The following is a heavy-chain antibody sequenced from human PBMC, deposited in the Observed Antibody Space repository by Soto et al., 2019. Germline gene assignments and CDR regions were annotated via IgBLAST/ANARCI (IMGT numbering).Heavy chain of an antibody. Sequence: GGSLRLSCVVSGLSISRSTMNWVRQAPGKGPEWVSSISSSGSHTYYADSVKGRFTISRDNARNSLYLEMNSLRAEDTAVYYCARDRDYYDSSGYYFDYWGQGALATVSS. CDR2: ISSSGSHT. V-gene: IGHV3-21*01. CDR3: ARDRDYYDSSGYYFDY. J-gene: IGHJ4*02. CDR1: GLSISRST. D-gene: IGHD3-22*01.